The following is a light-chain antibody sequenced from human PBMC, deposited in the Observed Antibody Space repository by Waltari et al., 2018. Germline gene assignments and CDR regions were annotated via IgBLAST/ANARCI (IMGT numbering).Light chain of an antibody. CDR2: EDS. CDR1: ALPKKY. V-gene: IGLV3-10*01. CDR3: YSTDSSGNHYV. Sequence: SYELTQAPSVSVSPGQTARITCSGDALPKKYAYWYQQKSGQAPVLVIYEDSKRPSGIPEGLSGSSSGTMATLTISGAQVEDEADYYCYSTDSSGNHYVFGTGTKVTVL. J-gene: IGLJ1*01.